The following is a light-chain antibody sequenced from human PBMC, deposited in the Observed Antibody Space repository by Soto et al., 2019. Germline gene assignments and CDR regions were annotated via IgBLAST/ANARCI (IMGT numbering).Light chain of an antibody. CDR2: DIS. Sequence: QSALTQPASVSGSPGQRITISCTGTSSDVGGYNDVSWYQQHPGKAPKLMIYDISNRPSGVSNRFSGSKSGNTASLTIAGLQAEEEADYYCSSYTSSSTLEVFGAGTQLTVL. J-gene: IGLJ7*01. CDR3: SSYTSSSTLEV. CDR1: SSDVGGYND. V-gene: IGLV2-14*01.